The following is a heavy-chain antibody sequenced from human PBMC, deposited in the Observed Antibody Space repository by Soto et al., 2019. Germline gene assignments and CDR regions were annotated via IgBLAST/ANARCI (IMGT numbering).Heavy chain of an antibody. D-gene: IGHD6-13*01. CDR2: IYHSGAT. CDR1: GGSISSSNW. J-gene: IGHJ6*02. CDR3: ARDSSSWYRDYYNGMDV. Sequence: QVQLQESGPGLVKPSGTLSLTCAVSGGSISSSNWWSWVRQPPGKGLDWIGEIYHSGATNYNPSLKSRVTLSVDKSKNQYSLKLSSVTAADTAVYYCARDSSSWYRDYYNGMDVWGQGTTVTVSS. V-gene: IGHV4-4*02.